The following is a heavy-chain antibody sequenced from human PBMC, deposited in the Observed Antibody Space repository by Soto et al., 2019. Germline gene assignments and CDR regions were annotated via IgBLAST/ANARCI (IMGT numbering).Heavy chain of an antibody. CDR1: GYSFTGYY. Sequence: ASVKVSCKTSGYSFTGYYIHWVRQAPGQGLEWMGWINPNSGATLYARRFQGRVIVSRDTSISTAFMELSSLSSDDTAVYYCARGPFNYESSGYYVHWGQGTLVTVSS. J-gene: IGHJ1*01. CDR2: INPNSGAT. D-gene: IGHD3-22*01. CDR3: ARGPFNYESSGYYVH. V-gene: IGHV1-2*02.